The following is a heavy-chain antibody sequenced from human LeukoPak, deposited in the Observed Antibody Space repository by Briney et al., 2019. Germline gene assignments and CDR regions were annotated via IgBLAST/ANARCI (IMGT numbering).Heavy chain of an antibody. CDR3: ATFEYSSSPFDY. Sequence: GRSLRLSCAASGFTFSSYGMHWVRQAPGKGLEWVAVISYDGSNKYYADSVKGRFTISRDNSKNTLYLQMNSLRAEDTAVYYCATFEYSSSPFDYWGQGTLVTVSS. V-gene: IGHV3-30*03. D-gene: IGHD6-6*01. CDR1: GFTFSSYG. CDR2: ISYDGSNK. J-gene: IGHJ4*02.